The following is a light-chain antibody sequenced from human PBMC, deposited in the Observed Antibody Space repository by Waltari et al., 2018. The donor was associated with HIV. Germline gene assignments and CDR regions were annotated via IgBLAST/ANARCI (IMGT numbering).Light chain of an antibody. Sequence: SYVLTQPPSVSVAPGKTARITCGGNNIASNSVHWYQHKPGQAPVLVISDDSDRPSGIPGRFSGSNSGNTATLTISRVEAGDEADYYCQVWDSSGDHPLFGGGTKLTVL. CDR1: NIASNS. V-gene: IGLV3-21*04. CDR2: DDS. J-gene: IGLJ2*01. CDR3: QVWDSSGDHPL.